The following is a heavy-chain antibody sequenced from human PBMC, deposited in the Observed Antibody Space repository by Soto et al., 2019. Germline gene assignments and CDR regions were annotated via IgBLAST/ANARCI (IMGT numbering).Heavy chain of an antibody. CDR3: AREPDFYDSSGYLDY. Sequence: ASVKVSCKASGYTFTNYYMHWVRQAPGQGLEWMAITNPSVGSTTYAQKFQGRVTMTRDTSTSTVYMELSSLRSEDAAVYYCAREPDFYDSSGYLDYWGQGTLVTVSS. CDR2: TNPSVGST. J-gene: IGHJ4*02. CDR1: GYTFTNYY. V-gene: IGHV1-46*01. D-gene: IGHD3-22*01.